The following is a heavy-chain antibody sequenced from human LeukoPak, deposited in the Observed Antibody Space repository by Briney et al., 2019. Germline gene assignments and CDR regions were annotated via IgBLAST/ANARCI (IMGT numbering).Heavy chain of an antibody. D-gene: IGHD6-13*01. CDR2: ISGSGGST. CDR3: AKGSSSWFALYYFDY. J-gene: IGHJ4*02. Sequence: TGGSLRLSCAASGFTFSSYAMSWVRQAPGKGLEWVSAISGSGGSTYYADSVKGRFTISRDNSKNTLYLQMNSLRAEDTAVYYCAKGSSSWFALYYFDYWGQGTLVTVSS. CDR1: GFTFSSYA. V-gene: IGHV3-23*01.